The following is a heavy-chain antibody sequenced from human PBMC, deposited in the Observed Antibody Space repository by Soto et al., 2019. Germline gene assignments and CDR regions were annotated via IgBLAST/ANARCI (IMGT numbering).Heavy chain of an antibody. V-gene: IGHV4-39*01. J-gene: IGHJ4*02. D-gene: IGHD1-26*01. CDR3: ARRSLSSPRFDY. Sequence: SETLSLTCTVSGGSISSSSYYWGWIRQPPGKGLEWIGSIYYSGSTYYNPSLKSRVTISVDTSKNQFSLKLSSVTAADTAVYYCARRSLSSPRFDYWGQGTLVTVSS. CDR2: IYYSGST. CDR1: GGSISSSSYY.